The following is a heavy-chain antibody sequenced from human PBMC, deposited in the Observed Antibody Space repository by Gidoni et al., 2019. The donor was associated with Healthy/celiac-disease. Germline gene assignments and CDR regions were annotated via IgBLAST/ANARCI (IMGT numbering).Heavy chain of an antibody. J-gene: IGHJ4*02. Sequence: EVQLLESGGGLVQPGGSLRLSCASSGFTFSSYAMSWVRQAPGKGLEWVSAISGSGGSTYYADSVKGRFTISRDNSKNTLYLQMNSLRAEDTAVYYCAKDGGYCSSTSCYTLGVYGYWGQGTLVTVSS. D-gene: IGHD2-2*02. CDR3: AKDGGYCSSTSCYTLGVYGY. CDR2: ISGSGGST. CDR1: GFTFSSYA. V-gene: IGHV3-23*01.